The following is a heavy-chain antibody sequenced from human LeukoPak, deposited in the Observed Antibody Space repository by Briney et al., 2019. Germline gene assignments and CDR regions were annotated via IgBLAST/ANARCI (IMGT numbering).Heavy chain of an antibody. Sequence: PGGSLRLSCAASGFTFSSYWMSWVRQAPGKGLEWVANIKQDGSEKYYVDSVKGRFTISRDNSKNTLYLQMNSLRAEDTAVYYCAKDPYYDILTGYYWYFDLWGRGTLVTVSS. D-gene: IGHD3-9*01. CDR1: GFTFSSYW. CDR3: AKDPYYDILTGYYWYFDL. J-gene: IGHJ2*01. V-gene: IGHV3-7*03. CDR2: IKQDGSEK.